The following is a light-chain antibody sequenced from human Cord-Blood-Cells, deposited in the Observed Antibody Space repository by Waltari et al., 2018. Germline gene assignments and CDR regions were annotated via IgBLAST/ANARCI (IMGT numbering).Light chain of an antibody. Sequence: EVVMTQSPLSLPVTLGQPASISCRSSQSLVHSDGNTYLNWFQQRPGQSPRRLIYKVSNRDSGVPDRFSGSVSGTDFTLKISRVEAEDVGFYYCMQRTHWPPCTFGQGTKVEIK. CDR3: MQRTHWPPCT. J-gene: IGKJ1*01. V-gene: IGKV2-30*02. CDR1: QSLVHSDGNTY. CDR2: KVS.